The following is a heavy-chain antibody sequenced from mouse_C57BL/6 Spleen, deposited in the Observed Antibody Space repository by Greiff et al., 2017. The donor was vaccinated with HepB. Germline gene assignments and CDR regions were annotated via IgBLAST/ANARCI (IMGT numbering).Heavy chain of an antibody. CDR2: ISYDGSN. CDR1: GDSITSGYY. V-gene: IGHV3-6*01. Sequence: EVQLQESGPGLVKPSQSLSLTCSVTGDSITSGYYWNWIRQFPGNKLEWMGYISYDGSNNYNPSLKNRISITRDTSKNQFFLKLNSVTTEDTATYYCAREDDRAYWGQGTLVTVSA. D-gene: IGHD2-12*01. J-gene: IGHJ3*01. CDR3: AREDDRAY.